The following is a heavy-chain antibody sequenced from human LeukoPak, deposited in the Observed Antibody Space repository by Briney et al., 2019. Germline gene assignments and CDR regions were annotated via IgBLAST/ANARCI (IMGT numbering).Heavy chain of an antibody. J-gene: IGHJ3*02. CDR3: ARGQDTVVTSRDAFDI. D-gene: IGHD4-23*01. CDR1: GFTFSRHS. V-gene: IGHV3-21*01. Sequence: PGGSLRLPCAASGFTFSRHSLNWVRQAPGTGLEGVASISSSSSYIYYADSVKGRFTISRDNAKNSLYLQMNSLRAEDTAVYYCARGQDTVVTSRDAFDIWGQGTMVTVSS. CDR2: ISSSSSYI.